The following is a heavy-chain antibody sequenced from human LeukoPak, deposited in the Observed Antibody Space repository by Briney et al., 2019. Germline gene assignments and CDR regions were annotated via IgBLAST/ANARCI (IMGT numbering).Heavy chain of an antibody. Sequence: GGSLRLSCAALGFTFSSYSMNWVRQAPGKGLEWVSSISSSSSYIYYADSVKGRFTISRDNAKNSLYLQMNSLRAEDTAVYYCARENYDSSGYKFDYWGQGTLVTVSS. J-gene: IGHJ4*02. V-gene: IGHV3-21*01. CDR3: ARENYDSSGYKFDY. CDR1: GFTFSSYS. CDR2: ISSSSSYI. D-gene: IGHD3-22*01.